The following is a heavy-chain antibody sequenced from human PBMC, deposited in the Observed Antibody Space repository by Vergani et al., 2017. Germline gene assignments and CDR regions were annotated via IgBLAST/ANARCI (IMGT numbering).Heavy chain of an antibody. CDR1: GGSFSGYY. D-gene: IGHD4-17*01. V-gene: IGHV4-34*01. Sequence: QVQLQQWGAGLLKPSETLSLTCAVYGGSFSGYYWSWIRQPPGKGLEWIGSIYYSGSTNYNPSLKSRVTISVDTPKNQFSLKLSSVTAADTAVYYCARVAYGDFVNDPWGQGTLVTVSS. CDR3: ARVAYGDFVNDP. J-gene: IGHJ5*02. CDR2: IYYSGST.